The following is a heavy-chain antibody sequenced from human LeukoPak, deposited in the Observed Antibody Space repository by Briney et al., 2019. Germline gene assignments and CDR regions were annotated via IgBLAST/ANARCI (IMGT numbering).Heavy chain of an antibody. Sequence: SVKVSCKASGGTFSSYAISWVRQAPGQGLEWMGGIIPIFGTANYAQKFQGRVTITADESTSTAYMELSSLRSEDTAVYYCVRQIYYYDSSGYWFDYWGQGTLVTVSS. D-gene: IGHD3-22*01. J-gene: IGHJ4*02. CDR2: IIPIFGTA. CDR1: GGTFSSYA. V-gene: IGHV1-69*13. CDR3: VRQIYYYDSSGYWFDY.